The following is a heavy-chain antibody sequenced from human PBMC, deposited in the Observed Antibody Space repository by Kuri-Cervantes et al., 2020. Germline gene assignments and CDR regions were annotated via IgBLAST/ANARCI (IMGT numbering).Heavy chain of an antibody. CDR1: GGSISSSSYY. V-gene: IGHV4-61*05. CDR2: IYYSGST. J-gene: IGHJ4*02. CDR3: ARGPLRGVFDY. D-gene: IGHD3-3*01. Sequence: GSLRLSCTVSGGSISSSSYYWGWIRQPPGKGLEWIGYIYYSGSTNYNPSLKSRVTISVDTSKNQFSLKLSSVTAADTAVYYCARGPLRGVFDYWGQGTLVTVSS.